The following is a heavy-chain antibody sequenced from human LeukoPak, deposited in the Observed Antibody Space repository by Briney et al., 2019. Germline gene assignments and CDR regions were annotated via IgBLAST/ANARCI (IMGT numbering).Heavy chain of an antibody. D-gene: IGHD3-10*01. V-gene: IGHV4-61*01. Sequence: SETLSLTCTVSGGSISSGSYYWSWIRQPPGKGLEWIGYIYYSGSTNYNPSLKSRVTISVDTSKNQFSLKLSSVTAADTAVYYCARVAGRDFDYWGQGTLVTVSS. CDR3: ARVAGRDFDY. J-gene: IGHJ4*02. CDR2: IYYSGST. CDR1: GGSISSGSYY.